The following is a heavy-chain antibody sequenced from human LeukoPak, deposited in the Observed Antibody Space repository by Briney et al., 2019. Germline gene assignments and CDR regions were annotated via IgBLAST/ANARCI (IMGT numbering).Heavy chain of an antibody. J-gene: IGHJ3*02. D-gene: IGHD3-16*02. V-gene: IGHV4-59*01. CDR2: IYYSGST. CDR1: GASISSYY. Sequence: SETLSLTCTVSGASISSYYWSWIRQPPGKGLEWTGYIYYSGSTNYNPSLKSRVTISVDTSKNQFSLKLSSVTAADTAVYYCTREGVYAPDPSSYHRDAFDIWGQGTVVIVSS. CDR3: TREGVYAPDPSSYHRDAFDI.